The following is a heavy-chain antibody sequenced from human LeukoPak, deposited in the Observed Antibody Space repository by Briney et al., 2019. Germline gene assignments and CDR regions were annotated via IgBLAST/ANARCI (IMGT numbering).Heavy chain of an antibody. V-gene: IGHV3-74*01. CDR3: ARAQVGAPTDL. CDR2: IHGDGDNI. J-gene: IGHJ5*02. Sequence: GGSLRLSCAASRFTFSTYAMSWVRQAPGKGLVWVARIHGDGDNISYADSVRGRFTISRDNAKDTLYLHMNSLRPEDTAVYYCARAQVGAPTDLWGQGTLVTVSS. D-gene: IGHD1-26*01. CDR1: RFTFSTYA.